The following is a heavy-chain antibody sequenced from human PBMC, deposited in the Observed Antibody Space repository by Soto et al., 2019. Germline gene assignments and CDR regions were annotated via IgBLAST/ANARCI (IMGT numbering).Heavy chain of an antibody. CDR2: IYYSGRT. J-gene: IGHJ4*02. D-gene: IGHD2-21*02. CDR1: GESISSSSYY. CDR3: ARQRTTVVTQAYFDH. V-gene: IGHV4-39*01. Sequence: SETLSLTCIVSGESISSSSYYWGWIRQPPGKGLEWIGSIYYSGRTYYNPSFKSRVTISIDTSKNQFSMKLSSVTATDTAVYYCARQRTTVVTQAYFDHWGQGALVTVSS.